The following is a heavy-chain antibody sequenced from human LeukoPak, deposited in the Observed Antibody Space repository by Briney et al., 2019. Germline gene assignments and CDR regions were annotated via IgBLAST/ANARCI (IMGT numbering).Heavy chain of an antibody. Sequence: SETLSLTCTVSGGSISSYYWSWIRQPAGKGLEWIGYIYYSGSTNYNPSLKSRVTISVDTSKNQFSLKLSSVTAADTAVYYCARSYDSSGYYGNTGNWFDPWGQGTLVTVSS. CDR2: IYYSGST. V-gene: IGHV4-59*01. CDR3: ARSYDSSGYYGNTGNWFDP. J-gene: IGHJ5*02. CDR1: GGSISSYY. D-gene: IGHD3-22*01.